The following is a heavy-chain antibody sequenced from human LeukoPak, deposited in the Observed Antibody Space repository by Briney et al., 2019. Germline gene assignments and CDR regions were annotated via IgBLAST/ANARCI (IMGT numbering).Heavy chain of an antibody. CDR3: AKPDRASITMIVVVITFDY. V-gene: IGHV3-33*06. CDR2: IWYDGSNK. Sequence: GGSLRLSCAASGFTFSSYGMHWVRQAPGKGLEWVAVIWYDGSNKYYADSVKGRFTISRDNSKNTLYLQMNSLRAEDTAVYYCAKPDRASITMIVVVITFDYWGQGTLVTVSS. D-gene: IGHD3-22*01. CDR1: GFTFSSYG. J-gene: IGHJ4*02.